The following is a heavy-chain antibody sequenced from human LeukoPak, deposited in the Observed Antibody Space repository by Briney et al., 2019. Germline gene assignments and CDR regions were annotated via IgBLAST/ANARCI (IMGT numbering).Heavy chain of an antibody. CDR3: ANPPGYDFWSGYHTSGLDV. CDR1: GFTFSSYA. V-gene: IGHV3-23*01. J-gene: IGHJ6*02. Sequence: GGSLRLSCAVSGFTFSSYAMSWVRQAPGKGLEWVSCISGSGGSTYYADSVKGRFTISRDNSKNTLFLQMHSLRAEDTAVYYCANPPGYDFWSGYHTSGLDVWGQGTTVTVSS. D-gene: IGHD3-3*01. CDR2: ISGSGGST.